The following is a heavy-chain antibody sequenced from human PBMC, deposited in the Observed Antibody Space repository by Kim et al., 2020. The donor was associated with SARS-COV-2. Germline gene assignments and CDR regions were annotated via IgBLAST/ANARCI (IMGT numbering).Heavy chain of an antibody. Sequence: SETLSLTCTVSGGSISSYYWSWIRQPPGKGLEWIGYIYYSGSTNYNPSLKSRVTISVDTSKNQFSLKLSSVTAADTAVYYCARLMGPRGSWFDPWGQGTLVTVSS. V-gene: IGHV4-59*08. CDR3: ARLMGPRGSWFDP. J-gene: IGHJ5*02. CDR2: IYYSGST. D-gene: IGHD3-16*01. CDR1: GGSISSYY.